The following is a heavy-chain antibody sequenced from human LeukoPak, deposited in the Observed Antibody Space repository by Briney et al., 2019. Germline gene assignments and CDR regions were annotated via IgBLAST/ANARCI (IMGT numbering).Heavy chain of an antibody. CDR1: GDSLSSYY. CDR2: IYITEGT. CDR3: ARSRVRGALADF. D-gene: IGHD3-10*01. Sequence: SETLSLTCTVSGDSLSSYYWNWIRQPAGKGLEWIGRIYITEGTNYNPSLKSRVTMSVDTSKNQFSLKVNSVTAADTAVYYCARSRVRGALADFWGQGTLVTVSS. J-gene: IGHJ4*02. V-gene: IGHV4-4*07.